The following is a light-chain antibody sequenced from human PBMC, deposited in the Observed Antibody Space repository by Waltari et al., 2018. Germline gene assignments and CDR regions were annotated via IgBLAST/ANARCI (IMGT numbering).Light chain of an antibody. CDR1: QSISSTY. CDR3: QQYSSWPLWT. V-gene: IGKV3-20*01. CDR2: GAS. Sequence: IVLTQSPVTLSLSPGDGATLSCRASQSISSTYLAWYQQKPGQAPRLLIYGASSRATGIPDRFSGSGSGTDFTLTISRLEPEDFAVYYCQQYSSWPLWTFGQGTKVEIK. J-gene: IGKJ1*01.